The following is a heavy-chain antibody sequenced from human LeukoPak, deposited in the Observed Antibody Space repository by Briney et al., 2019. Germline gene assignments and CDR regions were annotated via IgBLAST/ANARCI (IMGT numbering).Heavy chain of an antibody. CDR2: ISGSGDYT. Sequence: QSGGSLRLSCAASGFTFGSYGMSWVRQAPGKGLEWVSGISGSGDYTDYADSVKGRFTISRDNSKNTIYLQMYSLRVEDTAVYYCAKSGSRIAAPPYYYYYMDVWGKGTTVTVSS. CDR3: AKSGSRIAAPPYYYYYMDV. J-gene: IGHJ6*03. CDR1: GFTFGSYG. V-gene: IGHV3-23*01. D-gene: IGHD6-13*01.